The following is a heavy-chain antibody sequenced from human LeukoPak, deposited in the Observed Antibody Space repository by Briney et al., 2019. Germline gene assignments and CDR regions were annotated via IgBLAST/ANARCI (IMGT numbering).Heavy chain of an antibody. CDR1: GFTFSTYW. CDR2: IRQDGNKI. V-gene: IGHV3-7*01. D-gene: IGHD6-19*01. CDR3: ARDAHSSGWYEYPLAAFDI. Sequence: QPGGPLRLSCAASGFTFSTYWMSWVRQAPGKGLEWVANIRQDGNKIYYVDSVKGRFTISRDNAKNSLYLQMNSLRAEDTAVYYCARDAHSSGWYEYPLAAFDIWGQGTMVTVSS. J-gene: IGHJ3*02.